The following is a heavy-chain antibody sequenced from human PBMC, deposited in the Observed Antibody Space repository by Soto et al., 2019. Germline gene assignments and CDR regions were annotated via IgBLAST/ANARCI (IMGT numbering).Heavy chain of an antibody. J-gene: IGHJ1*01. CDR3: ARKSYYYDSSGHPAEYFQH. D-gene: IGHD3-22*01. Sequence: QVQLVQSGAEVKKPGSSVKVSCKASGGTFSSYAISWVRQAPGQGLEWMGGIIPIFGTANYAQKFQGRVTITADESTSTAYMELISLRSEDTAVYYCARKSYYYDSSGHPAEYFQHWGQGTLVTVSS. CDR1: GGTFSSYA. CDR2: IIPIFGTA. V-gene: IGHV1-69*12.